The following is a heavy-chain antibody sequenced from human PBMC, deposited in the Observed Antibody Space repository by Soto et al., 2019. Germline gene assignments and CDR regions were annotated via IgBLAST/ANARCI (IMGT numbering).Heavy chain of an antibody. CDR3: GKESRYFWAGDAHSWFDT. CDR2: ISSSGTFI. CDR1: GFTFNTYT. Sequence: EVQLVESGGGLVEPGGSLRLSCAASGFTFNTYTMNWVRQTPGRGLEWVSSISSSGTFIYYSDSVEGRFTISRDNTKNSMSQRLNYQIGEDTAVYYCGKESRYFWAGDAHSWFDTWGQGTLVTVSS. V-gene: IGHV3-21*01. J-gene: IGHJ5*02. D-gene: IGHD3-16*01.